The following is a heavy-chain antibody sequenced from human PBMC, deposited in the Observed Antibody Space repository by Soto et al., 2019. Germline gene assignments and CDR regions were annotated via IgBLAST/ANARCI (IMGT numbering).Heavy chain of an antibody. J-gene: IGHJ4*02. V-gene: IGHV3-30*18. D-gene: IGHD1-1*01. CDR3: AKETIQVGGPNYFDY. Sequence: VQLVESGGGVVQPGRSLRLLCEASGFPFSRYGMHWVRQAPGMGLEWVAVISWVGLAQYYGDSVRGRFTISRDNSQSTLYLQMNSLRTEDTAIYYCAKETIQVGGPNYFDYWGQGVLVTVSS. CDR2: ISWVGLAQ. CDR1: GFPFSRYG.